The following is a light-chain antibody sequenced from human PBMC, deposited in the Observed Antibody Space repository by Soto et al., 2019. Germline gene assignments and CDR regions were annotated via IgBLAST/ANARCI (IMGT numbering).Light chain of an antibody. J-gene: IGKJ5*01. Sequence: AIQLTQSPSSLSTSVGDRVTITCRASQGLSSALAWYQQKPGRAPKLLIFDASSLESGVPSRFSGSGSGTDFTLTISSLQPEDFATYYCQQFNSYPITFCQGTRLQIK. CDR1: QGLSSA. V-gene: IGKV1-13*02. CDR3: QQFNSYPIT. CDR2: DAS.